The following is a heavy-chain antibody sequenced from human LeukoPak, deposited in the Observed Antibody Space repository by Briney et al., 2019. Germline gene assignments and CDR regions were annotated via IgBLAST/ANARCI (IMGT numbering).Heavy chain of an antibody. CDR1: GFTFSSYA. V-gene: IGHV3-23*01. CDR2: ISGSGGSA. CDR3: AKSNLKYFDS. Sequence: GGSLRLSCAASGFTFSSYAMNWVRQAPGKGLEWVSLISGSGGSAYYADSVKGRFTVSRDNSKNTLYLQMNSLRAEDTAVYYCAKSNLKYFDSWGQGTLVTVSS. J-gene: IGHJ4*02.